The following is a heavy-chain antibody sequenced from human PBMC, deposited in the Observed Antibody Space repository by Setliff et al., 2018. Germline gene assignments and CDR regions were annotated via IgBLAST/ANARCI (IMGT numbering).Heavy chain of an antibody. CDR3: ARLTYYDFWSGYLYYYYYMDV. CDR2: INTNTGNP. J-gene: IGHJ6*03. D-gene: IGHD3-3*01. V-gene: IGHV7-4-1*02. CDR1: GYTFTSYA. Sequence: ASVKVSCKASGYTFTSYAMNWVRQAPGQGLEWMGWINTNTGNPTYGQGFTGRFVFSLDTSVSTAYLQISSLKAEDTAVYYCARLTYYDFWSGYLYYYYYMDVWGKGTTVTVSS.